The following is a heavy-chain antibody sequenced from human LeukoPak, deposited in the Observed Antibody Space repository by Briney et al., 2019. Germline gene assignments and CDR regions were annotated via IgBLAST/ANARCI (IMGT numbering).Heavy chain of an antibody. CDR1: GGSFSGYY. V-gene: IGHV4-34*01. Sequence: SETLSLTCAVYGGSFSGYYWSWIRQPPGKGLEWIGEINHSGSTNYNPSLKSRVTISVDTSKNQFSLKLSSVTAADTAVYYCARDTYYDFWSGYFGSGSIDYWGQGTLVTVSS. CDR3: ARDTYYDFWSGYFGSGSIDY. CDR2: INHSGST. D-gene: IGHD3-3*01. J-gene: IGHJ4*02.